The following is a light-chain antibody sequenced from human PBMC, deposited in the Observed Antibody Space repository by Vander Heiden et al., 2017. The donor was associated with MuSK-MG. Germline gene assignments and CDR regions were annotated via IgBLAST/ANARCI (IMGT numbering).Light chain of an antibody. V-gene: IGKV4-1*01. CDR2: WAS. Sequence: DIVMTQSPDSLAVSLGERATINCKSSQTVLYSPNNRNYLAWYQQKPGQPPKLLIHWASTRESGVPDRFSGSGFGTDFTLAISSLQAEDVAVYYCQQDDNNPITFGQGTLLEIK. CDR3: QQDDNNPIT. CDR1: QTVLYSPNNRNY. J-gene: IGKJ5*01.